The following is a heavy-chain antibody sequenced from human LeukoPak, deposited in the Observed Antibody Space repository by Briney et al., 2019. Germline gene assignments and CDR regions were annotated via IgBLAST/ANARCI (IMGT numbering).Heavy chain of an antibody. Sequence: EASVKVSCKASGGTFSSYTISWVRQAPGQGLEWMGRIIPILGMANYAQKFQGRVTITADKSTSTAYMELSSLRSEDTAVYYCARDQGIAAAGDFSDAFDIWGQGTMVTVSS. CDR1: GGTFSSYT. V-gene: IGHV1-69*04. CDR3: ARDQGIAAAGDFSDAFDI. J-gene: IGHJ3*02. D-gene: IGHD6-13*01. CDR2: IIPILGMA.